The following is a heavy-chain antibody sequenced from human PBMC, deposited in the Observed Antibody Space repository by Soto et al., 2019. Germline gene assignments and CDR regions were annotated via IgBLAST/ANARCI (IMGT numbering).Heavy chain of an antibody. CDR3: ARAHEYSSSSDTFYFDY. CDR2: IIPILGIA. CDR1: GGTFSSYT. V-gene: IGHV1-69*02. J-gene: IGHJ4*02. Sequence: PVKVSCKASGGTFSSYTISWVRQAPGQGLEWMGRIIPILGIANYAQKFQGRVTITADKSTSTAYMELSSLRSEDTAVYYCARAHEYSSSSDTFYFDYWGQGTLVTVSS. D-gene: IGHD6-6*01.